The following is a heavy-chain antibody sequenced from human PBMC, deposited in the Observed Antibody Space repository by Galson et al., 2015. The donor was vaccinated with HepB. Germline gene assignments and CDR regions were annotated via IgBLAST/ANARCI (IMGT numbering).Heavy chain of an antibody. D-gene: IGHD1-26*01. CDR3: ARKVGGMRRFDP. Sequence: THYNPSLKSRVAISIGTSKDQFSLQLRSVTAADTAMYYCARKVGGMRRFDPWGQGTLVTVSS. CDR2: T. V-gene: IGHV4-59*01. J-gene: IGHJ5*01.